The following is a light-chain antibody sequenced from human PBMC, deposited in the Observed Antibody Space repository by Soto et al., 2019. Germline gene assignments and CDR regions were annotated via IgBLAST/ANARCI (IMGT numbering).Light chain of an antibody. CDR3: QQYGSSPYT. V-gene: IGKV3-20*01. Sequence: EIVLTQSPGTLSLSPGERATLSCRASQSVSSSYLAWYQQKPGQSPRLLIYGASSRATGIPDRFSGSWSGTDFNLNISRLEPEDFAVDYCQQYGSSPYTFGQGTKLEIK. CDR2: GAS. CDR1: QSVSSSY. J-gene: IGKJ2*01.